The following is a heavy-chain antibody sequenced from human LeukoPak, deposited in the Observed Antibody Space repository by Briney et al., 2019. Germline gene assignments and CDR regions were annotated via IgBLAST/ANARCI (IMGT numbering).Heavy chain of an antibody. V-gene: IGHV4-59*08. Sequence: PSETLSLTCTVSGGSISSYYWSWIRQPPGKGLEWIGYIYYSGSTNYNPSLKRRVTISVDTSKNQFSLKLSSVTAADTAVYYCARHVRYYDSSGYSPPFDYWGQGTLVTVSS. CDR1: GGSISSYY. D-gene: IGHD3-22*01. CDR3: ARHVRYYDSSGYSPPFDY. CDR2: IYYSGST. J-gene: IGHJ4*02.